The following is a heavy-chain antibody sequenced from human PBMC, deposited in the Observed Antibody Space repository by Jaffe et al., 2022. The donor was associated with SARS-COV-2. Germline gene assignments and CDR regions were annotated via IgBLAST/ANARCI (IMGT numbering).Heavy chain of an antibody. J-gene: IGHJ4*02. Sequence: QVQLQESGPGLVKPSETLSLTCTFSDGSISSYYWSWIRQPPGKGLEWIGYIYYSGSTNYNPSLKSRVTISVDTSKNQFSLKLSSVTAADTAVYYCARERYASGFDYWGQGTLVTVSS. CDR2: IYYSGST. CDR1: DGSISSYY. D-gene: IGHD1-1*01. CDR3: ARERYASGFDY. V-gene: IGHV4-59*01.